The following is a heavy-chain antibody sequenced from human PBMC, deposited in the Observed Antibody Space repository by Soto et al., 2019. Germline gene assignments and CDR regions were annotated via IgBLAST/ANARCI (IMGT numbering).Heavy chain of an antibody. Sequence: ASVKVSCKASGYTFTSYAMHWVRQAPGQRLEWMGWINAGNGNTKYSQKFQGRVTITRDTSASTAYMELSSLRSEDTAVYYCARGRCSGGSCYPWIDAFDIWGQGTTVTVSS. J-gene: IGHJ3*02. CDR3: ARGRCSGGSCYPWIDAFDI. V-gene: IGHV1-3*01. D-gene: IGHD2-15*01. CDR1: GYTFTSYA. CDR2: INAGNGNT.